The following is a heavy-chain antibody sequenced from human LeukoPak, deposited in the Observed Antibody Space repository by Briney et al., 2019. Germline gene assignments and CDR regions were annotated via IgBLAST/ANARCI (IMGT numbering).Heavy chain of an antibody. CDR2: FDPEDGET. CDR1: GYTLTELS. D-gene: IGHD2/OR15-2a*01. J-gene: IGHJ2*01. Sequence: ASVKVSCKVSGYTLTELSMHWVRQAPGKGLEWMGGFDPEDGETIYAQKFQGRVTMTEDTSTDTAYMELSSLRSEDAAVYYCATESLALLSSGGNFDLWGRGTLVTVSS. V-gene: IGHV1-24*01. CDR3: ATESLALLSSGGNFDL.